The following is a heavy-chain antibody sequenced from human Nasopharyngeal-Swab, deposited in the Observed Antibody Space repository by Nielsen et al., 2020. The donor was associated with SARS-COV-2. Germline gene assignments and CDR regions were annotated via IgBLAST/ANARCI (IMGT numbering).Heavy chain of an antibody. Sequence: GESLKISCAASGFTFSSYSMNWVRQAPGKGLEWVSYISGSSSTIYYADSVKGRFTISRDNAKNSLYLQMNSLRAEDTAVYYCARGRWNYYYYYGMDVWGQGTTVTVSS. V-gene: IGHV3-48*04. CDR3: ARGRWNYYYYYGMDV. D-gene: IGHD2-15*01. CDR2: ISGSSSTI. J-gene: IGHJ6*02. CDR1: GFTFSSYS.